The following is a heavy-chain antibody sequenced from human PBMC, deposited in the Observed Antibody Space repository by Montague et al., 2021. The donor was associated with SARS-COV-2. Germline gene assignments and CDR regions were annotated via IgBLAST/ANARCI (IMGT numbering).Heavy chain of an antibody. Sequence: SRILSLSVSGYTLYGNWMSWVRQAPGKGLEWVANIKLDGSEKYYVDSVKGRFTISGDNANNSLFLQMDNLRADDTAVYYCATGVGSDVWGQGTMVTVSS. D-gene: IGHD3-3*01. CDR2: IKLDGSEK. V-gene: IGHV3-7*03. CDR1: GYTLYGNW. J-gene: IGHJ3*01. CDR3: ATGVGSDV.